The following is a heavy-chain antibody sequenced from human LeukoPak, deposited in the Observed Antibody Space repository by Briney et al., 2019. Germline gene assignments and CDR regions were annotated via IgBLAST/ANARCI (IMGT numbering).Heavy chain of an antibody. D-gene: IGHD3-10*01. CDR1: GFTFSSYG. V-gene: IGHV3-23*01. CDR2: ISGSGGST. J-gene: IGHJ6*03. CDR3: ARYGSGSYYRAYYYYMDV. Sequence: PGGSLRLSCAASGFTFSSYGMSWVRQAPGKGLEWVSAISGSGGSTYYADSVKGRFTISRDNSKNTLYLQMNSLRAVDTAVYYCARYGSGSYYRAYYYYMDVWGKGTTVTISS.